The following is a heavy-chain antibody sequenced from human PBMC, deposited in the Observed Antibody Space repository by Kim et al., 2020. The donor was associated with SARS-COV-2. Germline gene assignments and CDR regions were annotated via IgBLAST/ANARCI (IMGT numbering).Heavy chain of an antibody. CDR3: ARVDFGSGTSNYYFDL. Sequence: PSLKSRSTISIDTSKNQLSLKLTSVTAADTAVYYCARVDFGSGTSNYYFDLWGQGTLVTVSS. D-gene: IGHD3-10*01. J-gene: IGHJ4*02. V-gene: IGHV4-31*02.